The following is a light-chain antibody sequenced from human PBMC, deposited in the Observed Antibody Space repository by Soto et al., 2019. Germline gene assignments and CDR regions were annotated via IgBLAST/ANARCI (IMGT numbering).Light chain of an antibody. CDR2: GAS. Sequence: EIVMTQSPATLSVSPGERATLSCRASQSVSRNLAWYQQKPGQAPRLLIYGASTRATGIPARFNGSGSGTEFTITISSLQSEDFAIYYCQQYNNWLLLTFGGGTKVEIK. CDR3: QQYNNWLLLT. J-gene: IGKJ4*01. CDR1: QSVSRN. V-gene: IGKV3-15*01.